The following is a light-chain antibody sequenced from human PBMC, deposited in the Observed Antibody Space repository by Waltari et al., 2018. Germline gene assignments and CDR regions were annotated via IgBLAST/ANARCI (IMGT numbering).Light chain of an antibody. J-gene: IGLJ3*02. CDR1: GSNLGAGYD. V-gene: IGLV1-40*01. CDR3: QSYDTSLSVV. Sequence: QSVLTQPPSVSGAPGQRVTIPCTGRGSNLGAGYDVHWYQQLPRAAPKLLIYGSTSRPLGVPARFFGSTSGTSASLAIIGLQAEDEADYYCQSYDTSLSVVFGGGTKLTVL. CDR2: GST.